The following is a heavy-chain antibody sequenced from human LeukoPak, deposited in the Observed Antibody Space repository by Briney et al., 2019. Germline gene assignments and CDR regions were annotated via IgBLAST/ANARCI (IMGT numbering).Heavy chain of an antibody. CDR1: GGSFSGYY. CDR2: INHSGST. Sequence: PSETLSLTCAVYGGSFSGYYWSWIRQPPGKGLEWIGEINHSGSTNYNPSLKSRVTISVDTSKNQFSLKLSSVTAADTAVYYCARGRVRQWLGPATRYYFDYWGQGTLVTVSS. J-gene: IGHJ4*02. V-gene: IGHV4-34*01. D-gene: IGHD6-19*01. CDR3: ARGRVRQWLGPATRYYFDY.